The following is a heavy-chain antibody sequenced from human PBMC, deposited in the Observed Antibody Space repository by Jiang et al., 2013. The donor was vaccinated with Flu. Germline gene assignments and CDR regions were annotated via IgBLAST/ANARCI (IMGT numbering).Heavy chain of an antibody. V-gene: IGHV4-4*02. Sequence: YGSGLVKPSGTLSLTCAVSGGSISSSNWWSWVRQPPGKGLEWIGEIYHSGSTNYNPSLKSRVTISVDKSKNQFSLKLSSVTAADTAVYYCAREPCRQWLVGYYYYGMDVVGPRDHGHRL. CDR3: AREPCRQWLVGYYYYGMDV. CDR2: IYHSGST. CDR1: GGSISSSNW. D-gene: IGHD6-19*01. J-gene: IGHJ6*02.